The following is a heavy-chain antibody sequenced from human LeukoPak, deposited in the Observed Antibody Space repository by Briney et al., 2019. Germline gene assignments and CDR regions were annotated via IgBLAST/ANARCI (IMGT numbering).Heavy chain of an antibody. D-gene: IGHD3-22*01. CDR3: ARDFSPYYDSSGYYPDY. CDR1: GYTFTSYY. V-gene: IGHV1-46*01. Sequence: GASVKVSCKASGYTFTSYYMHWVRQAPGQGLEWMGIINPSGGSTSYAQKFQGRVTMTRDTSTSTVYMELSSRRSEDTAVYYCARDFSPYYDSSGYYPDYWGQGTLVTVSS. J-gene: IGHJ4*02. CDR2: INPSGGST.